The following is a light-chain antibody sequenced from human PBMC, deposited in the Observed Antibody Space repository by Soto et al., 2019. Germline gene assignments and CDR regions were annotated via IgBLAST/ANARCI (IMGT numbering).Light chain of an antibody. CDR3: QQYNNWPPIT. V-gene: IGKV1-5*01. J-gene: IGKJ5*01. CDR1: QSISTW. CDR2: EAS. Sequence: DIQMTQSPSTLSASVGDRVTISCRASQSISTWLAWYQQKPGKAPRLLIYEASSLESGVPSRFSGSGSGTEFTLTINSLQPEDFATYYCQQYNNWPPITVGQGTRLEIK.